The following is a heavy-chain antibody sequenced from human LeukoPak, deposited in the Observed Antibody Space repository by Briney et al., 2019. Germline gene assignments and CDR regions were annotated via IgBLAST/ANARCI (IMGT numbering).Heavy chain of an antibody. CDR2: IIPIFGTA. D-gene: IGHD3-3*01. J-gene: IGHJ4*02. V-gene: IGHV1-69*05. CDR3: AREWRFLDGGYFDY. Sequence: ASVKVSCKASGGTFSSYAISWVRQAPGQGLEWMGGIIPIFGTANYAQKFQGRVTITTDESTSTAYMELSSLRSEDTAVYYCAREWRFLDGGYFDYWGQGTLVTVSS. CDR1: GGTFSSYA.